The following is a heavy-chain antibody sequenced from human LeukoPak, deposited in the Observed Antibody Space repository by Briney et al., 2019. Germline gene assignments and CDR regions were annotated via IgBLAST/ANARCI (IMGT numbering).Heavy chain of an antibody. CDR1: GGSLSSSDYY. J-gene: IGHJ4*02. CDR2: VYYTGTT. CDR3: ARAKRLDPPEY. Sequence: NPSQTLSLTCTVSGGSLSSSDYYWHWIRQHPGKGLEWIGYVYYTGTTDFNPALRSRLFISEDPSKNQFSLNLSSVTGADTAVYYCARAKRLDPPEYWGKGILVTVSS. D-gene: IGHD1-1*01. V-gene: IGHV4-31*03.